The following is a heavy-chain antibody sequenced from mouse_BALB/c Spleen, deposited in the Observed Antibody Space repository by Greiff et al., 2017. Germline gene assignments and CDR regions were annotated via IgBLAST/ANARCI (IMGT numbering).Heavy chain of an antibody. J-gene: IGHJ2*01. CDR2: IRNKANGYTT. CDR1: GFTFTDYY. D-gene: IGHD2-1*01. CDR3: ARAYGNLFDY. Sequence: EVMLVESGGGLVQPGGSLRLSCATSGFTFTDYYMSWVRQPPGKALEWLGFIRNKANGYTTEYSASVKGRFTISRDNSQSILYLQMNTLRAEDSATYYCARAYGNLFDYWGQGTTLTVSS. V-gene: IGHV7-3*02.